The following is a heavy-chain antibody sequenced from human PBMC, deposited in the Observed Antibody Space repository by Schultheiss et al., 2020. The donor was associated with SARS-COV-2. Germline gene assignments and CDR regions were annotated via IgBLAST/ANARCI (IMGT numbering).Heavy chain of an antibody. D-gene: IGHD2-15*01. CDR1: GFTFSNAW. CDR2: IWYDGSNK. J-gene: IGHJ5*02. V-gene: IGHV3-33*08. CDR3: ARRVRVVVPDTLGFSRWIDP. Sequence: GGSLRLSCAASGFTFSNAWMSWVRQAPGKGLEWVAVIWYDGSNKYYADSVKGRFTISRDNSKNTLYLQMNSLRAEDTAVNYCARRVRVVVPDTLGFSRWIDPWGQGTLVTVSS.